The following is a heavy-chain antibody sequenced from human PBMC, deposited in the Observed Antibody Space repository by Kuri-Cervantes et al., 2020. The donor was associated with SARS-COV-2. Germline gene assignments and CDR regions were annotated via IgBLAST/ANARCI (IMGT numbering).Heavy chain of an antibody. J-gene: IGHJ6*03. CDR1: GYTFTSYY. V-gene: IGHV1-46*01. Sequence: ASVKVSCKASGYTFTSYYMHWVRQAPGQGLEWMGIINPSGGSTSYAQKFQGRVTMTRDTSTSTVYMELSSLRSEDTAVYYCAREGGGIQLWASLGVYNYYYYMDVWGKGTTVTVSS. CDR3: AREGGGIQLWASLGVYNYYYYMDV. CDR2: INPSGGST. D-gene: IGHD5-18*01.